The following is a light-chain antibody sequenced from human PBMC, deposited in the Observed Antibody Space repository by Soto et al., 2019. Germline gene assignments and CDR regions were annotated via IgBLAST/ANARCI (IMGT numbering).Light chain of an antibody. V-gene: IGKV3-15*01. Sequence: EVVLTQSPGTLSLSPGETATLSCRASESVASNYLAWYQQKPGQAPRLLIYGASTRATGIPARFSGSGSGTEFTLTISSLQSEDFAVYYCQQYNNWLITFGQGTRLEIK. CDR3: QQYNNWLIT. CDR1: ESVASNY. J-gene: IGKJ5*01. CDR2: GAS.